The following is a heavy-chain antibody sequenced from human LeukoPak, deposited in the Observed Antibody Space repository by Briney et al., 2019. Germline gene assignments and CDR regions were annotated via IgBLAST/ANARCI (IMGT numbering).Heavy chain of an antibody. J-gene: IGHJ3*02. Sequence: SQTLSLTCTVSGGSISSGGYYWSWIRQHPGKGLQWIGYIYHSGSTYYNPSLKSRVTISVDTSKYQFSLRVNSVTAADTAVYFCARDDTVISVFDIWGQGTMVTVSS. D-gene: IGHD5-18*01. CDR2: IYHSGST. CDR1: GGSISSGGYY. CDR3: ARDDTVISVFDI. V-gene: IGHV4-31*03.